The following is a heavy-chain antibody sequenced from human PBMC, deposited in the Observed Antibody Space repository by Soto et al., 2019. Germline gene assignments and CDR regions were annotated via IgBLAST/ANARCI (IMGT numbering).Heavy chain of an antibody. Sequence: GGSLRLSCAASGLTFSNAWMSWVRQAPGKGLEWVGRIKSKNDYGKTDYAAHVKGRFTISIDDSKNTLYLQMNSMKTEATAVYYCTTDGMITFGGVFVPTWFDPWGQGTLVTVSS. D-gene: IGHD3-16*02. J-gene: IGHJ5*02. V-gene: IGHV3-15*01. CDR1: GLTFSNAW. CDR2: IKSKNDYGKT. CDR3: TTDGMITFGGVFVPTWFDP.